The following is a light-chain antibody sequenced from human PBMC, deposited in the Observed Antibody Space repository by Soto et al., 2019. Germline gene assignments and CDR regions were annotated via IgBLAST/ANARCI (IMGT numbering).Light chain of an antibody. CDR1: SSNIGAGYD. J-gene: IGLJ1*01. V-gene: IGLV1-40*01. CDR3: QSYDNPLSAYV. CDR2: VNT. Sequence: QSVLTQPPSVSGAPGQRVTIPCTGSSSNIGAGYDVHWYQQLPGTAPKLLIYVNTNRPSGVPDRFSGSKSGTSASLAITGLQAEDEADYYCQSYDNPLSAYVFGTGTKLTVL.